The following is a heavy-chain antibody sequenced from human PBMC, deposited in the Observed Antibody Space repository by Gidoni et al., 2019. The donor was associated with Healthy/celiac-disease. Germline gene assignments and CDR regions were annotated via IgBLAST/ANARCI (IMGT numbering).Heavy chain of an antibody. CDR2: IAYDGSNK. Sequence: QVQLVESGGGVVQPGRSLRLSCAASGFTFSSYAMHWVRQAPGKGLEWVAVIAYDGSNKYYADSVKGRFTISRDNSKNTLYLQMNSLRAEDTAVYYCARADYSQREYYFDYWGQGTLVTVSS. J-gene: IGHJ4*02. V-gene: IGHV3-30*04. CDR3: ARADYSQREYYFDY. CDR1: GFTFSSYA. D-gene: IGHD4-4*01.